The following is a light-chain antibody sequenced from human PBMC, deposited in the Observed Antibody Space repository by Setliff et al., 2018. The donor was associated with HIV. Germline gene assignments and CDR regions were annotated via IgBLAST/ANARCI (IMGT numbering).Light chain of an antibody. CDR2: EVS. V-gene: IGLV2-14*01. CDR1: SSDVGGYNY. Sequence: QSALTQPASVSGSPGQSITISCIGTSSDVGGYNYVSWYQQHPGKAPKLMIYEVSNRPSGVSNRFSGSKSGNTASLTISGLQAEDEADYYCSSYTSTTLYVFGTGTKV. CDR3: SSYTSTTLYV. J-gene: IGLJ1*01.